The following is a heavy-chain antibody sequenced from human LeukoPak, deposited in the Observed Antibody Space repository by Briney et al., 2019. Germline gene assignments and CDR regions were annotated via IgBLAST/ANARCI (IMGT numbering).Heavy chain of an antibody. CDR3: ALGYSYGSPDAFDI. Sequence: SETLSLTCTVSGGSISSYYWSWIRQPPGKGLEWIGYIYYSGSTNYNPSLKSRVTISVDTSKNQFSLKLSSVTAADTAVYYCALGYSYGSPDAFDIWGQGTMVTVSS. CDR2: IYYSGST. CDR1: GGSISSYY. D-gene: IGHD5-18*01. V-gene: IGHV4-59*12. J-gene: IGHJ3*02.